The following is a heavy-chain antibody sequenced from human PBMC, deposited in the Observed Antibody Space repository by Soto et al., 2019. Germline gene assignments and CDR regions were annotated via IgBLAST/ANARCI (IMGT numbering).Heavy chain of an antibody. CDR2: IFYSGST. J-gene: IGHJ4*02. D-gene: IGHD2-15*01. V-gene: IGHV4-39*02. Sequence: SSETLSLTCTVSGGSISTGSYYWAWIRQPPGKGLEWIGSIFYSGSTYYKPSLKSRVTISVDTSKNHFSLKLNSLTAADTAVYYCARFCSGGTCNYGYYFDFWGPGTLVTVSS. CDR3: ARFCSGGTCNYGYYFDF. CDR1: GGSISTGSYY.